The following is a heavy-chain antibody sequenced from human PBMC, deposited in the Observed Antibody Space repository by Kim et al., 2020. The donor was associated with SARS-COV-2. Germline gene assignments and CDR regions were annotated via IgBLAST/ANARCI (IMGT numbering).Heavy chain of an antibody. Sequence: GGSLRLSCAASGFTFSSYAMTWVRQAPGKGLEWVSAISGSGDSTYYADSVKGRFTISRDNSKNTLNLQMNSLRAEDTAVYYCAKTGSLGGYYNWFDPWGQGTLVTVSS. J-gene: IGHJ5*02. V-gene: IGHV3-23*01. CDR2: ISGSGDST. CDR1: GFTFSSYA. CDR3: AKTGSLGGYYNWFDP. D-gene: IGHD2-21*02.